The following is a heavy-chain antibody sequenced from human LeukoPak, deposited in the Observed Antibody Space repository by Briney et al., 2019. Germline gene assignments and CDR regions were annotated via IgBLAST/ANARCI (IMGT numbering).Heavy chain of an antibody. CDR1: GGSISSYY. Sequence: SETLSLTCTVSGGSISSYYWSWIRQPPGKGLEWIGYIYYSGSTNYNPSLKSRVTISVDTSKNQFSLKLSSVTAADTAVYYCARRLDTVATISGSYFDYWGQGTLVTVSS. J-gene: IGHJ4*02. D-gene: IGHD5-12*01. V-gene: IGHV4-59*12. CDR3: ARRLDTVATISGSYFDY. CDR2: IYYSGST.